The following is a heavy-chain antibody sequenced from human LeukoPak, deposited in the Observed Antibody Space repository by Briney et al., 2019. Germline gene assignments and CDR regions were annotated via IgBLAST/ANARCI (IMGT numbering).Heavy chain of an antibody. CDR1: GGSISSSSYS. CDR3: ARAYTVLRFLEWLPSQYYFDY. CDR2: INHSGST. J-gene: IGHJ4*02. V-gene: IGHV4-39*07. Sequence: SETLSLTCTVSGGSISSSSYSWTWIRQPPGKGLEWIGEINHSGSTNYNPSLKSRVTISVDTSKNQFSLKLSSVTAADTAVYYCARAYTVLRFLEWLPSQYYFDYWGQGTLVTVSS. D-gene: IGHD3-3*01.